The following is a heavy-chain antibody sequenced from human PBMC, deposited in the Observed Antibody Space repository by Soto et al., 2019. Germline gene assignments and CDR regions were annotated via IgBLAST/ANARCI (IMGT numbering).Heavy chain of an antibody. CDR2: IYWDDDK. CDR3: AHRSERWSFDY. V-gene: IGHV2-5*02. D-gene: IGHD5-18*01. J-gene: IGHJ4*02. Sequence: QITLKESGPTLVKPTQTLTLTCTFSGFSLSTSGVGVGWIRQPPGKALEWLALIYWDDDKRYSPSLKSRLTSSKDNSNNQLVLTTTNMDPVETATYYCAHRSERWSFDYWGQGTLVTVSS. CDR1: GFSLSTSGVG.